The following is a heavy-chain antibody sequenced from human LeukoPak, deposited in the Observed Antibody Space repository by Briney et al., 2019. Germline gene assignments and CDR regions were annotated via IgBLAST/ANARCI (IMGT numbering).Heavy chain of an antibody. D-gene: IGHD6-13*01. J-gene: IGHJ4*02. CDR1: GFTVSSNY. CDR2: IYSGGST. Sequence: PGGSLRLSCAASGFTVSSNYMSWVRQAPGKGLEWVSVIYSGGSTYYADSVKGRFTISRDNSKNTLYLQMNSLRAEDTAVYYCARGGYSSSWDRFDYWGQGTLVTVSS. CDR3: ARGGYSSSWDRFDY. V-gene: IGHV3-53*01.